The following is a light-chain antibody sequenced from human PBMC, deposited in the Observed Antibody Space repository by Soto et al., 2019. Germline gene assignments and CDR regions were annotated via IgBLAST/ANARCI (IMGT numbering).Light chain of an antibody. CDR3: SSCTSSNTWV. CDR1: SSDVGGYNY. CDR2: EVS. J-gene: IGLJ3*02. V-gene: IGLV2-14*01. Sequence: QSALTQPASVSGSPGQSIAISCTGTSSDVGGYNYVSWYQQHPGKAPKLMIYEVSNRPSGVSNRFSGSKSGNTTSLTISGLRAEDEADYYCSSCTSSNTWVFGGGTKVTVL.